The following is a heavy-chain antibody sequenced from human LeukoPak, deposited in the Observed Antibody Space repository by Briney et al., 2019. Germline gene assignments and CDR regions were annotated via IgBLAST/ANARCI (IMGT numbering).Heavy chain of an antibody. V-gene: IGHV4-61*05. CDR1: GGSIGSSTHY. CDR3: ASSFVVVPAAIQAVDAFDI. J-gene: IGHJ3*02. D-gene: IGHD2-2*01. Sequence: SETLSLTCTVSGGSIGSSTHYWGWVRQPPGKGLEWIGRIYTSGSTNYNPSLKSRVTMSVDTSKNQFSLKLSSVTAADTAVYYCASSFVVVPAAIQAVDAFDIWGQGTMVTVSS. CDR2: IYTSGST.